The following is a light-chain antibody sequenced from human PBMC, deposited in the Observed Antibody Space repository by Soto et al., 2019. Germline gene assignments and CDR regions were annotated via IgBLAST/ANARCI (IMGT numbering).Light chain of an antibody. V-gene: IGLV2-23*01. CDR3: FSYAGSRDD. CDR1: SIDVGSYNF. Sequence: SPPTPPSSLSVTTGHLISFFRTPTSIDVGSYNFVSWYQQYTGKVPKLMIYEGNKRPSEVSNRFSGSKSGNTGSLTISGLKAEEEADYYCFSYAGSRDDVGPGTKVNV. J-gene: IGLJ1*01. CDR2: EGN.